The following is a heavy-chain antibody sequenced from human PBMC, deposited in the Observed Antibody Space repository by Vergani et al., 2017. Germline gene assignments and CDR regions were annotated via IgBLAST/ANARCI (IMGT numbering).Heavy chain of an antibody. V-gene: IGHV4-34*01. CDR2: INHSGST. D-gene: IGHD3-10*01. CDR1: GGSFSGYY. J-gene: IGHJ3*02. Sequence: VQLQQWGAGLLKPSETLSLTCAVYGGSFSGYYWSWIRQPPGKGLEWIGEINHSGSTNYNPSLKSRVTISVATSKNQFSLKLSSVTAADTAVYYCARVLLWFGESLGAFDIWGQGTMVTVSS. CDR3: ARVLLWFGESLGAFDI.